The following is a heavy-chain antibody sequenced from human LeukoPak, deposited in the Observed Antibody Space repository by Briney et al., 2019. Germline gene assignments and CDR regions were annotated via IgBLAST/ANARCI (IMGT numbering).Heavy chain of an antibody. V-gene: IGHV3-7*03. Sequence: GGSLRLSCLASEFIFSDYLKRWVRQAPGKRLEWVANIKQGGREEKYVSSVKGRFTISRDDAKSTLYLQMDSLSGDDTDVYYCARDNGGWFDTWGRGTLVTASS. D-gene: IGHD3-10*01. CDR1: EFIFSDYL. J-gene: IGHJ5*02. CDR2: IKQGGREE. CDR3: ARDNGGWFDT.